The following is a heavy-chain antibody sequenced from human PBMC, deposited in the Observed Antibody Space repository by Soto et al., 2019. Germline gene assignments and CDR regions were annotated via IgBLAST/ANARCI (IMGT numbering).Heavy chain of an antibody. V-gene: IGHV4-30-4*01. Sequence: SETLSLTCTVSGGSISSGDYYWSWIRQPPGKGLEWIGYIYYSGSTYYNPSLKSRVTISVDTSKNRFSLKLSSVTAADTAVYYCARVGYYGSGSKPLDYWGQGTLVTVSS. CDR2: IYYSGST. J-gene: IGHJ4*02. CDR1: GGSISSGDYY. D-gene: IGHD3-10*01. CDR3: ARVGYYGSGSKPLDY.